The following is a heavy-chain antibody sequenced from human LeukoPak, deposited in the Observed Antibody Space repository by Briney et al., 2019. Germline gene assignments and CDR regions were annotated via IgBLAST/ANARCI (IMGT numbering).Heavy chain of an antibody. CDR2: VDPEDGET. CDR1: GYTFTDYY. V-gene: IGHV1-69-2*01. J-gene: IGHJ4*02. Sequence: GATVKISYKASGYTFTDYYMHWVQQAPGKGLEWMGRVDPEDGETIYAEKFLGRVTITADTSTDTAYMELSSLRSEDTAVYYCATTTRRYFDYWGQGTLVTVSS. CDR3: ATTTRRYFDY. D-gene: IGHD1-1*01.